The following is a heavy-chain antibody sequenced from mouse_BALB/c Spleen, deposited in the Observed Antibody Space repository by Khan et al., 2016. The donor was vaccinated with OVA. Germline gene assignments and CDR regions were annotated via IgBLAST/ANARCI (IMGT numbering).Heavy chain of an antibody. J-gene: IGHJ3*01. Sequence: VQLQESGAELARPGASVKLSCKASGYTFTDYYINWMKQRTGQGLEWIGEISPGSGAIYSHEKYKGKATLNADKSSSTAYMQPSSLTSEASAVYFWSRRNYFGYTFAYGGQGTLVTVSA. V-gene: IGHV1-77*01. CDR3: SRRNYFGYTFAY. CDR2: ISPGSGAI. CDR1: GYTFTDYY. D-gene: IGHD1-2*01.